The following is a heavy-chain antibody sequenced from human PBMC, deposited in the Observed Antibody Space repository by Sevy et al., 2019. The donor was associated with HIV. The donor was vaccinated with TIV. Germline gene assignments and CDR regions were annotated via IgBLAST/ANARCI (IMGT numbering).Heavy chain of an antibody. Sequence: GGSLRLSCAASGFTFDEYAMHWVRQVPGKGLEWVSGLSWNSGALGYADSVKGRFTISRDNAKNTLYLQMNSLRAEDTAVYYCAREGYSSGWLVRNYYYGMDVWGQGTTVTVSS. V-gene: IGHV3-9*01. CDR3: AREGYSSGWLVRNYYYGMDV. J-gene: IGHJ6*02. CDR2: LSWNSGAL. D-gene: IGHD6-19*01. CDR1: GFTFDEYA.